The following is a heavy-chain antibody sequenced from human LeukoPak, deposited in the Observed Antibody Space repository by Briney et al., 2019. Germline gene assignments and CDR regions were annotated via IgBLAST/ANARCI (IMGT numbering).Heavy chain of an antibody. V-gene: IGHV3-21*01. Sequence: GGSLRLSCAASGFTVSSNYMSWVRQAPGKGLEWVSSISSSSSYIYYADSVKGRFTISRDNAKNSLYLQMNSLRAEDTAVYYCARAGSGSYSTGFDYWGQGTLVTVSS. CDR3: ARAGSGSYSTGFDY. CDR1: GFTVSSNY. J-gene: IGHJ4*02. CDR2: ISSSSSYI. D-gene: IGHD3-10*01.